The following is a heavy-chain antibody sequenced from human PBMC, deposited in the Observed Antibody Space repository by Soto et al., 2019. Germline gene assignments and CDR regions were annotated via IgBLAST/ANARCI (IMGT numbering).Heavy chain of an antibody. Sequence: SGPTLVNPTQTLTLTCTFSGFSLSTNRMCISWIRQPPGKALEWLALIDWDDNKYYSTSLETRLAISKDTSKNQVVLTMTNMGPVDTATYYCARILGVGCLPGPTGVFDIWGKGTLVTVSS. D-gene: IGHD2-8*02. CDR2: IDWDDNK. V-gene: IGHV2-70*01. CDR3: ARILGVGCLPGPTGVFDI. J-gene: IGHJ3*02. CDR1: GFSLSTNRMC.